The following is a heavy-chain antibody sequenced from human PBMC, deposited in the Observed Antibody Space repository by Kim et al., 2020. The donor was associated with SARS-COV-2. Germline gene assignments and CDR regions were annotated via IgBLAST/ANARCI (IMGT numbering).Heavy chain of an antibody. J-gene: IGHJ5*02. D-gene: IGHD6-13*01. Sequence: SPSLKSRVPISVDTSKNQFSLKLSSVTAADTAVYYCARQGYTSSWSPPDPWGQGTLVTVSS. V-gene: IGHV4-39*01. CDR3: ARQGYTSSWSPPDP.